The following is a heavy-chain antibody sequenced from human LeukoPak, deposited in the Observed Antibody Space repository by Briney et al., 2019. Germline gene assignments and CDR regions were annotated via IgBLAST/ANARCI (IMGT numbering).Heavy chain of an antibody. CDR2: ISTSSSYI. D-gene: IGHD3-3*01. CDR1: GFTFNRYN. V-gene: IGHV3-21*01. J-gene: IGHJ4*02. Sequence: GGSLRLSCAASGFTFNRYNMNWVRRVPGKGLEWVSSISTSSSYIYYADSVKGRFTISRDNSKNSLYLQMNSLRAEDTAVYYCAVSGVSTIAFDYWGQGTLVTVSS. CDR3: AVSGVSTIAFDY.